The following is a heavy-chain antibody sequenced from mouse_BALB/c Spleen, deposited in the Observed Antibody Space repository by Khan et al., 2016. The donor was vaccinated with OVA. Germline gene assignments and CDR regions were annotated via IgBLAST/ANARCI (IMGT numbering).Heavy chain of an antibody. CDR2: ISSGGDNT. J-gene: IGHJ3*01. CDR1: GFTFSSFS. Sequence: EVELVESGGGLVKPGGSLKLSCAASGFTFSSFSMSWVRQTPEKRLEWVTTISSGGDNTYYPDSVKGRFNISRDNAKNNRYLQMSSLRSEDTAFYYCARSNYGTFAYWGQGTLVTVSA. CDR3: ARSNYGTFAY. D-gene: IGHD2-1*01. V-gene: IGHV5-9*03.